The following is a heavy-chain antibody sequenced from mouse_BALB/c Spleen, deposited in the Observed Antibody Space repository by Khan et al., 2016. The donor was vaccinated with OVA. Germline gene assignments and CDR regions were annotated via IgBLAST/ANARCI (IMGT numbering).Heavy chain of an antibody. CDR2: IRLRSNNYAT. J-gene: IGHJ2*01. V-gene: IGHV6-6*02. CDR1: GFTFSNYW. CDR3: TRRVLGGTEDYVDY. Sequence: EVKLEESGGGLVQPGGSMKLSCVASGFTFSNYWMNWVRQSPEKGLEWVAEIRLRSNNYATHYAESVKGRFTISRDDSKSSVYLQMNNLRAEDTGSYYCTRRVLGGTEDYVDYWGQGTTLTVSS. D-gene: IGHD4-1*01.